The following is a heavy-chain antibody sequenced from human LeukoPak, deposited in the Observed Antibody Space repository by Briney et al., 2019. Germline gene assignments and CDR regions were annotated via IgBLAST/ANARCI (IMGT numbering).Heavy chain of an antibody. D-gene: IGHD2-2*01. CDR3: ARSYCSSTSCYDPPLDY. CDR1: GYTFTGYY. Sequence: GASVKVSCKTSGYTFTGYYMHWVRQAPGQGLEWMGRINPNSGGTNYAQKFQGRVTMTRNTSISTAYMELSSLRSEDTAVYYCARSYCSSTSCYDPPLDYWGQGTLVTVSS. J-gene: IGHJ4*02. CDR2: INPNSGGT. V-gene: IGHV1-2*06.